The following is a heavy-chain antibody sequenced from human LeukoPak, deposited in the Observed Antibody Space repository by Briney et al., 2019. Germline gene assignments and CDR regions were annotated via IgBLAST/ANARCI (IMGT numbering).Heavy chain of an antibody. V-gene: IGHV4-34*01. Sequence: SETLSLTCAVSGVPFNDYYWSWVRQTPGEGLEWIWEINHSGYTNDSTSIKSRVTLSIETSRKQFSLNLRSVTVADSGIYYCTRMTTGHDYWGQGTLVTVPS. CDR2: INHSGYT. CDR3: TRMTTGHDY. J-gene: IGHJ4*02. CDR1: GVPFNDYY. D-gene: IGHD4-17*01.